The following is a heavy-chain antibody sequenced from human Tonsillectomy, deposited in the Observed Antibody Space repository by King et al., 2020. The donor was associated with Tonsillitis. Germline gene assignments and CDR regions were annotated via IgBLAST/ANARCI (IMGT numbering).Heavy chain of an antibody. CDR2: IYPGDSDT. J-gene: IGHJ5*02. Sequence: QLVQSGAEVKKPGESLKISCKGSGYSFTRYWIAWVRQMPGKGLEWMGIIYPGDSDTRYSPSFQGQVTISADKSIRTAYLQWSRLKGSDTAMYYCARLSGGFGEFDWFDPWGQGPLVTVSS. CDR3: ARLSGGFGEFDWFDP. D-gene: IGHD3-10*01. V-gene: IGHV5-51*01. CDR1: GYSFTRYW.